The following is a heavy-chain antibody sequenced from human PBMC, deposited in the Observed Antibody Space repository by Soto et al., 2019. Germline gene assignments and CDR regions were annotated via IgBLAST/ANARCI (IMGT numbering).Heavy chain of an antibody. CDR2: LSDSGVNT. D-gene: IGHD1-7*01. Sequence: EVQLLESGGGLIQPGGSLRLSCVASGFIFSDYAMSWVRQAPGKGLEYVSALSDSGVNTYYGDSVKGRSTISRDNSKKTMYLQMNSLRAEDTAVYYCARIMRTTGGYYYHAMDVWGQGTTVTVSS. J-gene: IGHJ6*02. CDR1: GFIFSDYA. V-gene: IGHV3-23*01. CDR3: ARIMRTTGGYYYHAMDV.